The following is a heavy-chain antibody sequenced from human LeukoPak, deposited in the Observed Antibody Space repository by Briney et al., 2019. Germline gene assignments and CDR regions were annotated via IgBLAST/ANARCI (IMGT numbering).Heavy chain of an antibody. CDR2: INPSGGST. V-gene: IGHV1-46*01. CDR3: ARAAYYYDSSGYPTQKYYFDY. Sequence: ASVKVSCKASGYTFTSYYMHWVRQAPGQGLEWMGIINPSGGSTSYAQKFQGRVTMTRDTSTSTVYMELSSLRSEDTAVYYCARAAYYYDSSGYPTQKYYFDYWGQGTLVTVSS. J-gene: IGHJ4*02. CDR1: GYTFTSYY. D-gene: IGHD3-22*01.